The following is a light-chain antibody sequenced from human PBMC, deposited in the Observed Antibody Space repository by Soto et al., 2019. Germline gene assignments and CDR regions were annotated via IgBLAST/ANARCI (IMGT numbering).Light chain of an antibody. J-gene: IGLJ1*01. CDR2: VGTGGIVG. Sequence: QPVLTQPPSASASLGASVTLTCTLSSGYSNCKVDWYQQRPGKGPRFVMRVGTGGIVGSKGDGIPDRFSVLGSGLNRYLTIKNIQEEDESDYHCGADHGSGSNFVYVFGTGTKLTVL. CDR3: GADHGSGSNFVYV. CDR1: SGYSNCK. V-gene: IGLV9-49*01.